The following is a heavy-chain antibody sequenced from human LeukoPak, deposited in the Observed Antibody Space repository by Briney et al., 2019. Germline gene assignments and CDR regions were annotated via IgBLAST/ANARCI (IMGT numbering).Heavy chain of an antibody. J-gene: IGHJ5*02. D-gene: IGHD3-3*01. Sequence: ASVKVSCKASGYTFTSYGISWVRQAPGQGLEWMGWISAYNGNTNYAQELQGRVTMTTDTSTSTAYMELRSLRSDDTAVYYCARDLVYYDFWSGSQKRGGNWFDPWGQGTLVTVSS. CDR1: GYTFTSYG. CDR3: ARDLVYYDFWSGSQKRGGNWFDP. V-gene: IGHV1-18*01. CDR2: ISAYNGNT.